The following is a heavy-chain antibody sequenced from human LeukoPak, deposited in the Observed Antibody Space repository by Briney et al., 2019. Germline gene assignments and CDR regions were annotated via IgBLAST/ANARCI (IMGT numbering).Heavy chain of an antibody. CDR1: GGSFSGYY. CDR2: INHSGST. V-gene: IGHV4-34*01. CDR3: ARGRSLSRPDQVLYRNNWFDP. Sequence: SSETLSLTCAVYGGSFSGYYWSWIRQPPGKGLEWIGEINHSGSTNYNPSLKSRVTISVDTSKNQFSLKLSSVTAADTAVYYCARGRSLSRPDQVLYRNNWFDPWGQGTLVTVSS. D-gene: IGHD2-2*02. J-gene: IGHJ5*02.